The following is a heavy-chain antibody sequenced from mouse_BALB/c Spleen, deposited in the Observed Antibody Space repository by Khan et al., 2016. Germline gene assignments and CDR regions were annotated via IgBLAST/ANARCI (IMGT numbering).Heavy chain of an antibody. CDR3: TREPFAY. CDR2: INPSNGGT. V-gene: IGHV1S81*02. J-gene: IGHJ3*01. CDR1: GYTFTSYY. Sequence: QVQLQQSGAEPVKPGTSVRLSCKASGYTFTSYYMYWVKQRPGQGLEWIGEINPSNGGTNFNEKFKNKATLTVDKSSTTAYMQLSSLTSEDSAVYWCTREPFAYWGQGTLVTVSA.